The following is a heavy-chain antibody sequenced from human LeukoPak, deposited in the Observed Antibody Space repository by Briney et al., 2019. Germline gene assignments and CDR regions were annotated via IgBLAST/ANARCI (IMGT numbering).Heavy chain of an antibody. CDR1: GFTFSSYE. J-gene: IGHJ6*03. D-gene: IGHD3-10*01. CDR3: TTSPFRYYYGSAYYMDV. Sequence: KSGGSLRLSCAASGFTFSSYEMNWVRQAPGKGLEWVGRIESKTDGGTTDYAAPVKGRLTISRDDSKNALYLQMNSLKTDDTAVYYCTTSPFRYYYGSAYYMDVWGKGTTVTVSS. V-gene: IGHV3-15*04. CDR2: IESKTDGGTT.